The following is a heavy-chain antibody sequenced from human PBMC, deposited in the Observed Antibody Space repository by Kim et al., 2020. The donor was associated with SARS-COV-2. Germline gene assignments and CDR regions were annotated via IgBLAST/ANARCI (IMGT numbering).Heavy chain of an antibody. V-gene: IGHV3-74*01. CDR2: TT. J-gene: IGHJ4*02. Sequence: TTSSADSVKVRSTISRDNAKNTLYLQMNSLRAEDTAVYYCERTSTHYYDYWGQGTLVTVSS. D-gene: IGHD2-15*01. CDR3: ERTSTHYYDY.